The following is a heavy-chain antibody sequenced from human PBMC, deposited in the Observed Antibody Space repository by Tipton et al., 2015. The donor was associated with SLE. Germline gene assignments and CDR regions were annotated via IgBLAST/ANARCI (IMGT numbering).Heavy chain of an antibody. CDR1: GGSLSGYY. CDR3: ASRIAAAWGFDY. D-gene: IGHD6-13*01. V-gene: IGHV4-34*01. Sequence: TLSLTCTVAGGSLSGYYWAWIRQSPRNGLEWMGEIKYNGGTYYNPSLKSRVAISVDTSKNQFSLKLGSVTAADTAVYYCASRIAAAWGFDYWGQGSLVAVSS. J-gene: IGHJ4*02. CDR2: IKYNGGT.